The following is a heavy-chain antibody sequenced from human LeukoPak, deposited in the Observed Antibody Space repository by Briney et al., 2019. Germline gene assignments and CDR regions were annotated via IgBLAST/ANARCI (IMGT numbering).Heavy chain of an antibody. CDR2: ISYDGSNK. D-gene: IGHD3-3*01. Sequence: PGGSLRLSCAASGFSFSSYGMHWVRQAPGKGLEWVAVISYDGSNKYYADSVKGRFTISRDNSKNTLYLQMNSLRAEDTAVYYCAKEGGYDFWSTYYTGRGGRGPDYWGQGTLVTVSS. J-gene: IGHJ4*02. V-gene: IGHV3-30*18. CDR3: AKEGGYDFWSTYYTGRGGRGPDY. CDR1: GFSFSSYG.